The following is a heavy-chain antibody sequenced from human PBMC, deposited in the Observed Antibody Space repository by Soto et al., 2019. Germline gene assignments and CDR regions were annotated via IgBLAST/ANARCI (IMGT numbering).Heavy chain of an antibody. D-gene: IGHD2-21*01. Sequence: QVQLVQSGPEVKKPGASVKVSCRASGYTFTNYGLSWVRQAPGQGLEWMGWISTYDANTEYAQKFQGRVTMTTDTSTSTAYMEQRSLRSDDTAVYYCARGEYKYRATYCGGDCYVYWGQGTLVTVSS. V-gene: IGHV1-18*01. CDR1: GYTFTNYG. CDR2: ISTYDANT. CDR3: ARGEYKYRATYCGGDCYVY. J-gene: IGHJ4*02.